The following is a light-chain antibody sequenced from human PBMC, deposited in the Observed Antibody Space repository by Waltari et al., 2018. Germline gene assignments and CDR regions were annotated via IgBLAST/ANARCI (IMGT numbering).Light chain of an antibody. Sequence: DIQMTHSPSSLSASVGDRVTITCQASQDITNYLNWYQQKPGKAPKLLIYDASNLETGVPSRFSGSGSGTDFTFTISSLQPEDIATYYCQQYENLPLTFGGGTKVKIK. CDR3: QQYENLPLT. CDR2: DAS. V-gene: IGKV1-33*01. J-gene: IGKJ4*01. CDR1: QDITNY.